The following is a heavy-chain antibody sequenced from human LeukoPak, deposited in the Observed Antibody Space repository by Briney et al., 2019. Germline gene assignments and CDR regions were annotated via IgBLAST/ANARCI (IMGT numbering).Heavy chain of an antibody. D-gene: IGHD3-10*01. Sequence: SETLSLTCTGSGCSISSYSGTWIRQPAGKGLAWIGRIYTSGSTHYNPSLKSRVTMSVDTSKNQFSLKLSSVTAAHTAVYYCAGTPPRYYYGSGSPQYYYGMDVWGQGTTVTVSS. CDR2: IYTSGST. J-gene: IGHJ6*02. CDR3: AGTPPRYYYGSGSPQYYYGMDV. CDR1: GCSISSYS. V-gene: IGHV4-4*07.